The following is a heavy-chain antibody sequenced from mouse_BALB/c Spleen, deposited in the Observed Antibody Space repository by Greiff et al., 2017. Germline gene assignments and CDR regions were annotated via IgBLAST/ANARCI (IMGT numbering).Heavy chain of an antibody. CDR2: INSNGGST. CDR3: ARDMITREIED. D-gene: IGHD2-4*01. CDR1: GFTFSSYG. V-gene: IGHV5-6-3*01. Sequence: EVKLVESGGGLVQPGGSLKLSCAASGFTFSSYGMSWVRQTPDKRLELVATINSNGGSTYYPDSVKGRFTISRDNAKNTLYLQMSSLKSEDTAMYYCARDMITREIEDWGEGTTVT. J-gene: IGHJ1*01.